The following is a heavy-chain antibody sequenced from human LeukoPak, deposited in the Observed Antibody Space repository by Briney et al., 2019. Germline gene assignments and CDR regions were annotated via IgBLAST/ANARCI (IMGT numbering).Heavy chain of an antibody. J-gene: IGHJ6*02. V-gene: IGHV1-2*02. CDR3: ATPLTNEDTHYYYYGMDV. CDR2: INPNSGGT. CDR1: GYTFTGYY. D-gene: IGHD2-15*01. Sequence: ASVKVSCKASGYTFTGYYMHWVRQAPGQGLEWMGWINPNSGGTNYAQKFQGRVTMTRDTSISTAYMELSRLRSDDTAVYYCATPLTNEDTHYYYYGMDVWGQGTTVTVSS.